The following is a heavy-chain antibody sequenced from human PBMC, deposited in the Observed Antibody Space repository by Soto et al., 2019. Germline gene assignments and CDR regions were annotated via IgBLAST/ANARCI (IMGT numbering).Heavy chain of an antibody. D-gene: IGHD1-7*01. CDR3: ARTHITGTGFYYGLDV. CDR1: GYSFTSYW. CDR2: IDPSDSYT. Sequence: ESLKISCKGSGYSFTSYWISWVRQMPGKGLEWMGRIDPSDSYTNYSPSFQGHVTISADKSISTAYLQWSSLKASDTAMYYCARTHITGTGFYYGLDVWGQGTTVTVS. J-gene: IGHJ6*02. V-gene: IGHV5-10-1*01.